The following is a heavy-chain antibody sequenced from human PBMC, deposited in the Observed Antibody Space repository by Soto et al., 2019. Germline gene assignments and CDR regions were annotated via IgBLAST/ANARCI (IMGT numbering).Heavy chain of an antibody. CDR1: GGSISSSSYY. Sequence: QLQLQESGPGLVKPSETLSLTCTVSGGSISSSSYYWGWIRQPPGKGLEWIGSIYYSGSTYYNPSLKSRVTISVDTSKNQFALKLSSVTAADTAVYYCARGRKGALYYDILTPLDYWGQGTLVTVSS. CDR2: IYYSGST. D-gene: IGHD3-9*01. J-gene: IGHJ4*02. CDR3: ARGRKGALYYDILTPLDY. V-gene: IGHV4-39*01.